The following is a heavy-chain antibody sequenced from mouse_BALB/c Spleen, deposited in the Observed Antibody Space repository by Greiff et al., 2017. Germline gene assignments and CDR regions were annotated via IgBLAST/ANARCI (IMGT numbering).Heavy chain of an antibody. Sequence: EVMLVESGGGLVKPGGSLKLSCAASGFTFSDYYMYWVRQTPEKRLEWVATISDGGSYTYYPDSVKGRFTISRDNAKNNLYLQMSSLKSEDTAMYYCASLYDFYAMDYWGQGTSVTVSS. CDR3: ASLYDFYAMDY. D-gene: IGHD1-3*01. CDR2: ISDGGSYT. J-gene: IGHJ4*01. CDR1: GFTFSDYY. V-gene: IGHV5-4*02.